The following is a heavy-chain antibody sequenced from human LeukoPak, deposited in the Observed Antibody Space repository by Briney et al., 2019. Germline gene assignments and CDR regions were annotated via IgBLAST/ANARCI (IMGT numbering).Heavy chain of an antibody. CDR2: IYYSGST. CDR3: ARAYYDILTGSRFDP. V-gene: IGHV4-30-4*01. D-gene: IGHD3-9*01. Sequence: SETLSLTCTVSGGSISSGDYYWNWIRQPPGKGLEWIGYIYYSGSTYYNPSLKSRVTISVDTSKNQFSLKLSSVTAADTAVYYCARAYYDILTGSRFDPWGQGTLVTVSS. CDR1: GGSISSGDYY. J-gene: IGHJ5*02.